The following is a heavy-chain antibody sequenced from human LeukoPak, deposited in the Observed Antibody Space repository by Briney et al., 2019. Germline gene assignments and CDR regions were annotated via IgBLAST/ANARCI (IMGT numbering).Heavy chain of an antibody. CDR2: IYYSGST. D-gene: IGHD4-23*01. V-gene: IGHV4-59*01. CDR1: GGSISSYY. Sequence: SETLSLTCTVSGGSISSYYWSWIRQPPGRGLEWIGYIYYSGSTNYNLSLKSRVTISVDTSKNQFSLKRSSVTAADTAVYYCARVVVTPANWFDPWGQGTLVTVSS. CDR3: ARVVVTPANWFDP. J-gene: IGHJ5*02.